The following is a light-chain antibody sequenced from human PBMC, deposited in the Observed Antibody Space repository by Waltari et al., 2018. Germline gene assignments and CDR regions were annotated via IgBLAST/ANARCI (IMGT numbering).Light chain of an antibody. V-gene: IGKV1-5*03. CDR1: QRISSY. J-gene: IGKJ2*01. CDR3: QHFNSYPFT. CDR2: KAS. Sequence: DIQMTQSPSTLSASVGDRVTITCRASQRISSYLAWYQQKSGKAPKLLIYKASSLESEVPSRFSGSGSGTEFALTVGSLQPDDFATYFCQHFNSYPFTFGQGTKLEIK.